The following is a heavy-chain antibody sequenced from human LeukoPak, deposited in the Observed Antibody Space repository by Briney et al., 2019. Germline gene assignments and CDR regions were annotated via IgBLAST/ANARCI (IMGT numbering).Heavy chain of an antibody. CDR3: ASVGGPHYPFDY. Sequence: SVKVSCKASGGTFSSYAISWVRQAPGQGLEWMGGIIPIFGTANYAQKFQGRVTITTDESTSTAYMELSSLRSEDTAVYYCASVGGPHYPFDYWGQGTLVTVSS. CDR1: GGTFSSYA. D-gene: IGHD3-16*01. CDR2: IIPIFGTA. V-gene: IGHV1-69*05. J-gene: IGHJ4*02.